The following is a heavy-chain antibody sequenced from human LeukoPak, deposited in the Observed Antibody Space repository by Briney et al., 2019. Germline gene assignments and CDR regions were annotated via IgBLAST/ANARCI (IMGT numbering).Heavy chain of an antibody. CDR1: GGSISSYY. J-gene: IGHJ5*02. CDR2: VYYSGGST. V-gene: IGHV4-59*01. CDR3: ARDRKQWLRGPFDP. Sequence: SETLSLTCTVSGGSISSYYWNWIRQSPGKGLEWIGYVYYSGGSTKYNPSLMSRVTISVDTSKNQFSLKLRSVTAADTAVYFCARDRKQWLRGPFDPWGQGILVTVSS. D-gene: IGHD6-19*01.